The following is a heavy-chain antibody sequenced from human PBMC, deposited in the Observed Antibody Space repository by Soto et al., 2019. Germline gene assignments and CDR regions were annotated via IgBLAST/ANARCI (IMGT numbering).Heavy chain of an antibody. Sequence: EVQLLESGGGLVQPGGSLRLSCTASGFTFSSNAMSWVRQAPGKGLEWVSSISGSAGVTYYADSVKGRFTISRDNSKTALYLQMNSLRAEDTAVYYCAKDWVSGSSPYWGQGPLVTVSS. CDR2: ISGSAGVT. CDR1: GFTFSSNA. J-gene: IGHJ4*02. D-gene: IGHD2-15*01. CDR3: AKDWVSGSSPY. V-gene: IGHV3-23*01.